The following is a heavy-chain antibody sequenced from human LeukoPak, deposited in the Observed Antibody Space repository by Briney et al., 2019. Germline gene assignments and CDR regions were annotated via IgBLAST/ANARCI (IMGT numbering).Heavy chain of an antibody. CDR3: ARGAGPDY. CDR2: IFYSGNT. V-gene: IGHV4-59*01. CDR1: GGSISSYY. D-gene: IGHD3-10*01. Sequence: PSETLSLTCTVSGGSISSYYWSWIRQPPGKGLEWIGYIFYSGNTNYNPSLKSRATISVDTSKNQVSLKLSSVTAADTAVYYCARGAGPDYWGQGTLVAVSS. J-gene: IGHJ4*02.